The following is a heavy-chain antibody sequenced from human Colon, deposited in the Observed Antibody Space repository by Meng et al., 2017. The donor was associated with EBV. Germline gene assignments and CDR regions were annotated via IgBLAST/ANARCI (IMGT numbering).Heavy chain of an antibody. CDR3: ARVSGRSFDP. CDR1: GDSVATGRYY. V-gene: IGHV4-61*01. Sequence: QAQLQESGPGLVKPSAPLSLTCTVSGDSVATGRYYWSWIRQPPGKGLEWIAYIYYIGGTNYNPSLKSRLTISLDTSKNQFSLSLRSVTAADTAVYYCARVSGRSFDPWGQGTLVTVSS. D-gene: IGHD3-10*01. J-gene: IGHJ5*02. CDR2: IYYIGGT.